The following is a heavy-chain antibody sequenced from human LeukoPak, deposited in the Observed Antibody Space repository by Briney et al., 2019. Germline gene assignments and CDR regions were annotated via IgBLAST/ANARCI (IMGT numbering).Heavy chain of an antibody. Sequence: GASVKVSCKASGYTFTSHYLYWLGKAPGQGLEWMGIDNPNGGSTSYAQKFQGRVTMTRDTSTSTVYMELSSLRSEDTAVYYCARDQDDSSGYYNIGYFQHWGQGTLVTVSS. CDR3: ARDQDDSSGYYNIGYFQH. V-gene: IGHV1-46*01. J-gene: IGHJ1*01. CDR1: GYTFTSHY. D-gene: IGHD3-22*01. CDR2: DNPNGGST.